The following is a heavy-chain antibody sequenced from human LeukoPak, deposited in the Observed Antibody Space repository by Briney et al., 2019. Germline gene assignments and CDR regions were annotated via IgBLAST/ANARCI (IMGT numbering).Heavy chain of an antibody. J-gene: IGHJ1*01. V-gene: IGHV4-34*01. CDR1: GGSFSGYF. CDR2: INRSGST. CDR3: ARPEYYYDSSGYYSEYFQH. Sequence: ASETLSLTCAVYGGSFSGYFWSWIRQPPGKGLEWIGEINRSGSTNYSPSLKSRVTISVDTSKNQFSLNLSSVTAADTAVYYCARPEYYYDSSGYYSEYFQHWGQGTLVTVSS. D-gene: IGHD3-22*01.